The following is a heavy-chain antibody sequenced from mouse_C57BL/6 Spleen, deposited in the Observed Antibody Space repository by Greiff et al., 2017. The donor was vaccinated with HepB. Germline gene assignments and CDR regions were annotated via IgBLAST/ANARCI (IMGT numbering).Heavy chain of an antibody. V-gene: IGHV14-1*01. CDR2: IDPEDGDT. CDR3: TTDPYYYGSSWYYFDY. Sequence: EVKLMESGAELVRPGASVKLSCTASGFNIKDYYMHWVKQRPEQGLEWIGRIDPEDGDTEYAPKFQGKATMTADTSSNTAYLQLSSLTSEYTAVYYCTTDPYYYGSSWYYFDYWGQGTTLTVSS. J-gene: IGHJ2*01. CDR1: GFNIKDYY. D-gene: IGHD1-1*01.